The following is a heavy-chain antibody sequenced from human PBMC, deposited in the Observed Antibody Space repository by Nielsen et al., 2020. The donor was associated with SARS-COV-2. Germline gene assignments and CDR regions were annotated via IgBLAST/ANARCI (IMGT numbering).Heavy chain of an antibody. CDR2: ISSSSSYI. V-gene: IGHV3-21*01. CDR1: GFTFSSYS. J-gene: IGHJ6*03. D-gene: IGHD2-2*01. CDR3: ARDRRESSSTSRHYYYYYMDV. Sequence: GGSLRLSCAASGFTFSSYSMNWVRQAPGKGLEWVSSISSSSSYIYYADSVKGRFTISRDNAKNSLYLQMNSLRAEDTAVYYCARDRRESSSTSRHYYYYYMDVWGKGTTVTVSS.